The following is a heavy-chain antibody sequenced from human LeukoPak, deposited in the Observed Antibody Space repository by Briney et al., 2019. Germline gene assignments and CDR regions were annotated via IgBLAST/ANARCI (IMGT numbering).Heavy chain of an antibody. J-gene: IGHJ4*02. D-gene: IGHD3-3*01. Sequence: SETLSLTCTVSGGSISSDTYYWSWIRQPAGKGLEWIGRIYTSGTSNYNPSLKSRVTMSVDTSKNQFSLKLSSVTAADTAVYYCARGDFWSGFYNYWGQGTLVTVSS. CDR3: ARGDFWSGFYNY. CDR2: IYTSGTS. V-gene: IGHV4-61*02. CDR1: GGSISSDTYY.